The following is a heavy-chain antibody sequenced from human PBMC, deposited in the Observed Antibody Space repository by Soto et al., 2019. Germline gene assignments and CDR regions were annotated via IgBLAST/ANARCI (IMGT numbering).Heavy chain of an antibody. Sequence: EVQLVESGGGLVQPGRSLRLSCAASGFTFDDYAMHWVRQAPGKGLEWVSGISWTSGSIGYADSVKGRFTISRDNAKNSLYLQMNSLRAEDTVLYCCAKDASTVTTSNFDYWGQGTLVTVSS. CDR1: GFTFDDYA. CDR3: AKDASTVTTSNFDY. CDR2: ISWTSGSI. J-gene: IGHJ4*02. V-gene: IGHV3-9*01. D-gene: IGHD4-4*01.